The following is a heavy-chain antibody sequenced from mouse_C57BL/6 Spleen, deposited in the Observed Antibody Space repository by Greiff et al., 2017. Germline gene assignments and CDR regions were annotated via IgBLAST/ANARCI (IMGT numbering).Heavy chain of an antibody. J-gene: IGHJ1*03. CDR2: ISSGSSTI. CDR1: GFTFSDYG. V-gene: IGHV5-17*01. Sequence: DVHLVESGGGLVKPGGSLKLSCAASGFTFSDYGMHWVRQAPEKGLEWVAYISSGSSTIYYADTVKGRFTISRDNAKNTLFLQMTSLRSEDTAMYYGERYWGWYFDVWGTGTTVTVSS. D-gene: IGHD4-1*01. CDR3: ERYWGWYFDV.